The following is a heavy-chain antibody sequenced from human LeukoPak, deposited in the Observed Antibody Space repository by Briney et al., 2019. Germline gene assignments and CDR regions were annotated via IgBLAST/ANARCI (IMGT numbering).Heavy chain of an antibody. CDR2: IYYSGST. D-gene: IGHD3-9*01. Sequence: PSETLSLTCTVSGGSISSSSYYWGWIRQPPGKGLEWIGSIYYSGSTYYNPSLKSRVTISVDTSKNQFSLKLSSVTAADTAVYYCARGTLRYFDWSPGGWFDPWGQGTLVTVSS. CDR1: GGSISSSSYY. J-gene: IGHJ5*02. CDR3: ARGTLRYFDWSPGGWFDP. V-gene: IGHV4-39*07.